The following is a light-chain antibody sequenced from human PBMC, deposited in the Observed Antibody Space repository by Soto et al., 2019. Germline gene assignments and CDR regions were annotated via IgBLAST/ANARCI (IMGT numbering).Light chain of an antibody. V-gene: IGLV2-14*01. CDR3: SSYTSSSTLYV. CDR1: NSEDGGYNY. J-gene: IGLJ1*01. Sequence: QRVLKKAASGSGVPLQSLTISRTGNNSEDGGYNYVSWYQQHPGKAPKLMIYDASNRPSGVSNRFSGSKSGNTASLTISGLQAEDEADYYCSSYTSSSTLYVFGTGTKVTVL. CDR2: DAS.